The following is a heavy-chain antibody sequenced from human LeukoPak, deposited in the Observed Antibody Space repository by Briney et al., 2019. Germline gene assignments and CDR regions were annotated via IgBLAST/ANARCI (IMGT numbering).Heavy chain of an antibody. D-gene: IGHD5-24*01. CDR3: AKIPDGYNTDDY. CDR2: ISGSGGSA. Sequence: GGSLRLSCAASGFTFSIYAMSWVRQAPGKGLEWVSDISGSGGSAYYADSVKGRFTISRDNSKNTLYLQMNSLRAEGTAVYYCAKIPDGYNTDDYWGQGTLVTVSS. V-gene: IGHV3-23*01. J-gene: IGHJ4*02. CDR1: GFTFSIYA.